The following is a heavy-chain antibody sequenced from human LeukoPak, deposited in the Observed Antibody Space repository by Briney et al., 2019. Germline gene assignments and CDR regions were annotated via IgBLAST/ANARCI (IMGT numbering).Heavy chain of an antibody. D-gene: IGHD1-26*01. V-gene: IGHV1-2*06. J-gene: IGHJ4*02. Sequence: ASXKVSCKASGYTFTGYYMHWVRQAHGQGLEWMGRINPNSGGTNYAEKFQGRVTMTRDTSISTAYMELCRLRSDDTAVYYCASQGWGSGSYRIDYWGQGTLVTVSS. CDR1: GYTFTGYY. CDR2: INPNSGGT. CDR3: ASQGWGSGSYRIDY.